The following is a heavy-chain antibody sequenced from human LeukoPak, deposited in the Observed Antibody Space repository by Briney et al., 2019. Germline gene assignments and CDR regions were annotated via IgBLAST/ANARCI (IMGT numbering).Heavy chain of an antibody. CDR3: AKDFSVYYYDSRVFDY. Sequence: GGSLRLSCAASGFTFSSYEMNWVRQAPGKGLEWVSYISSSGSTIYYADSVKGRFTISRDNSKNTLYLQMNSLRTEDTAVYYCAKDFSVYYYDSRVFDYWGQGTLVTASS. D-gene: IGHD3-22*01. V-gene: IGHV3-48*03. CDR1: GFTFSSYE. CDR2: ISSSGSTI. J-gene: IGHJ4*02.